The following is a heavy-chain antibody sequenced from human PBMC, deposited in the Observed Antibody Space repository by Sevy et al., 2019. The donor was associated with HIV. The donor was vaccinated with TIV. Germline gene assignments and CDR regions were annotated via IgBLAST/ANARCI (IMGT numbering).Heavy chain of an antibody. CDR2: IRSKTYGETT. CDR3: TRVGGGTDCGMDV. D-gene: IGHD1-26*01. Sequence: GGSLRLSCTASGFTFGEYVMSWVRQAPGKGLEWVGFIRSKTYGETTDYAPSVKGRFTISRDDSKSIAYLQMNSLKSEDTAVYYCTRVGGGTDCGMDVWGQGTTVTVSS. CDR1: GFTFGEYV. J-gene: IGHJ6*02. V-gene: IGHV3-49*04.